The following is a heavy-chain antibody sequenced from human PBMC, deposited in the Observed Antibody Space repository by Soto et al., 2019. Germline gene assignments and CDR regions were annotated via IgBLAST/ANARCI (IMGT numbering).Heavy chain of an antibody. CDR3: AKDPRITIFGVVIIAPFDY. J-gene: IGHJ4*02. CDR2: ISYDGSNK. CDR1: GFTFSSYG. Sequence: QVQLVESGGGVVQPGRSLRLSCAASGFTFSSYGMHWVRQAPVKGLELVAVISYDGSNKYYADSVKGRFTISRDNSKNTLYLKMNSLRAEDTGVYYCAKDPRITIFGVVIIAPFDYWGQGTLVTVSS. D-gene: IGHD3-3*01. V-gene: IGHV3-30*18.